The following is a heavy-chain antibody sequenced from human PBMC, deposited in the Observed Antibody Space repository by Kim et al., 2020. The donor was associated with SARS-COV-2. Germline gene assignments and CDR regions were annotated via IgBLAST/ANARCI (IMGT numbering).Heavy chain of an antibody. CDR1: GGSVSSGSYY. CDR3: ARVSALKAGYSSSWHLNWFDP. D-gene: IGHD6-13*01. CDR2: IYYSGST. Sequence: SETLSLTCTVSGGSVSSGSYYWSWIRQPPGKGLEWIGYIYYSGSTNYNPSLKSRVTISVDTSKNQFSLKLSSVTAADTAVYYCARVSALKAGYSSSWHLNWFDPWGQGTLVTVSS. V-gene: IGHV4-61*01. J-gene: IGHJ5*02.